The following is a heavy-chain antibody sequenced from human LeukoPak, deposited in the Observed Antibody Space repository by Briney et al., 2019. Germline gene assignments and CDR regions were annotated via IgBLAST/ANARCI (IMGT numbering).Heavy chain of an antibody. CDR1: GGSISSYY. D-gene: IGHD3-10*01. J-gene: IGHJ6*03. V-gene: IGHV4-59*01. Sequence: SETLSLTCTVSGGSISSYYWSWIRQPPGKGLEWIGYIYYSGSTNYNPSLKSRVTISVDTSKNQFSLKLSSVTAADTAVYYCARGVLLTTYYYYYMDVWGKGTTVTVSS. CDR3: ARGVLLTTYYYYYMDV. CDR2: IYYSGST.